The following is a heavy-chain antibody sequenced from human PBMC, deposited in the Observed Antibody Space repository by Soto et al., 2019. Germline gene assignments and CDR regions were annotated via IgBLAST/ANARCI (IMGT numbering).Heavy chain of an antibody. CDR3: VRGSSRYYFDY. CDR2: ISSSSSTI. Sequence: EVQLVESGGGLVQPGGSLRLSCAASGFTFSSYSMNWVRQAPGKGLEWVSYISSSSSTIYYADSGKGRFTISSDNAKNSLSLQMNSLRDEDTAVYYSVRGSSRYYFDYWGQGPLVTVSS. J-gene: IGHJ4*02. CDR1: GFTFSSYS. V-gene: IGHV3-48*02. D-gene: IGHD6-13*01.